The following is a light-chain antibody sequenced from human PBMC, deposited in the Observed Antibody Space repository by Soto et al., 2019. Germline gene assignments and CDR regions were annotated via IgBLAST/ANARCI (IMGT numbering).Light chain of an antibody. J-gene: IGKJ3*01. CDR1: ECISNY. Sequence: DIQMTQSPSSLSASVGDRVTLTCRASECISNYLAWYQQKPGRVPKLLIYAASTLQSGVPSRFSGSGSGTEFTLTINSLQPEDVAIYYCQKYNSVPRTFGPGTKVDIK. V-gene: IGKV1-27*01. CDR3: QKYNSVPRT. CDR2: AAS.